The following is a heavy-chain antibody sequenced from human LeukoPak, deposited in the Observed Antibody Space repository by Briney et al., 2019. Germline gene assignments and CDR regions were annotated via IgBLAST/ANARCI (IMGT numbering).Heavy chain of an antibody. J-gene: IGHJ4*02. CDR3: AREFATSGPGPD. CDR2: IYTSGST. V-gene: IGHV4-4*07. D-gene: IGHD3-10*01. Sequence: SETLSLTCTVSGDSVSSYYWSWIRQPAGKGLEWIGRIYTSGSTNYNPSLKSRVTISVDTSKNQFSLKLSSVTAADTAVYYCAREFATSGPGPDWGQGTLVTVSS. CDR1: GDSVSSYY.